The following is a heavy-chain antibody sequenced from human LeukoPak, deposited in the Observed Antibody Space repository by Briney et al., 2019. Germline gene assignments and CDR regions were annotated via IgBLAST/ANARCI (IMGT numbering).Heavy chain of an antibody. CDR2: ISGSGGST. D-gene: IGHD6-19*01. CDR3: AKVRSSSGSYDY. V-gene: IGHV3-23*01. CDR1: GFTFSSYA. J-gene: IGHJ4*02. Sequence: GGSLRLSCAASGFTFSSYAMSWVRQAPGKGLEWVSAISGSGGSTYYADSVKGRSTISRDNSKNTLYLQMNSLRAEDTAVYHCAKVRSSSGSYDYWGQGTLVTVSS.